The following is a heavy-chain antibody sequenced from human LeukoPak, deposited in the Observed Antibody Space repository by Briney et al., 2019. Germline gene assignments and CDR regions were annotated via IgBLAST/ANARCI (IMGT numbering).Heavy chain of an antibody. V-gene: IGHV1-2*02. Sequence: ASVKVSCTASGYTFTGYYMHWVRQAPGQGLEWMGWINPNSGGTNYAQKFQGRVTMTRDTSISTAYMELSRLRSDDTAVYYCASSITGTTWYFDYWGQGTLVTVSS. J-gene: IGHJ4*02. D-gene: IGHD1-7*01. CDR2: INPNSGGT. CDR1: GYTFTGYY. CDR3: ASSITGTTWYFDY.